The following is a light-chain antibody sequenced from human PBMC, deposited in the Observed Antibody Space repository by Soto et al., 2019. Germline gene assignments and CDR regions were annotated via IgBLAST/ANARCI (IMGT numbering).Light chain of an antibody. CDR2: DAT. CDR1: QDISNY. CDR3: QQFDKLHIP. Sequence: DIQMTQSPSSLSASVGDRVTITCQASQDISNYLIWYQQKPGKAPKCLIYDATTLETGVPSRFSGNGFGTHFTFTISSLQPEDTATYYCQQFDKLHIPFGGGPKVEI. J-gene: IGKJ4*01. V-gene: IGKV1-33*01.